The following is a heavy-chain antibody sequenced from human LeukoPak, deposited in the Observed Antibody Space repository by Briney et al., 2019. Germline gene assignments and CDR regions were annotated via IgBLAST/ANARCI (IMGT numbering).Heavy chain of an antibody. V-gene: IGHV3-30*02. D-gene: IGHD2-2*01. CDR2: IRYDGSNK. Sequence: PGGSLRLSCAASGFTFSSYGMHWVRQAPGKGLEWVAFIRYDGSNKYYADSVKGRFTISRDNSKNTLYLQMNSLRAEDTAVYYCARGREDCSSTSCYGDWFDPWGQGTLVTVSS. CDR1: GFTFSSYG. J-gene: IGHJ5*02. CDR3: ARGREDCSSTSCYGDWFDP.